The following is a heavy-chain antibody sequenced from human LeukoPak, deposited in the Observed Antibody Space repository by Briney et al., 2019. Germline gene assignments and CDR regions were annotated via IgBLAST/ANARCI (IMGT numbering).Heavy chain of an antibody. CDR1: GFAFSSYA. J-gene: IGHJ6*04. D-gene: IGHD3-10*02. CDR3: AELGITMIGGV. CDR2: IGSNFETI. Sequence: PGGSLRLSCVASGFAFSSYAMNWVRQAPGKGLEWVSYIGSNFETIYADSVKGRFTISRDNAKNSLYLQMNSLRAEDTAVYYCAELGITMIGGVWGKGTTVTISS. V-gene: IGHV3-48*01.